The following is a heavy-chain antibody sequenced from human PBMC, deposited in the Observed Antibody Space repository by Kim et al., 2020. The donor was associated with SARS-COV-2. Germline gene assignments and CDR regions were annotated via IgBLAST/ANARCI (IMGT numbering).Heavy chain of an antibody. D-gene: IGHD2-15*01. CDR2: IYYSGST. V-gene: IGHV4-61*01. CDR3: ASGIGYCSGGSCYSMVPWVYYYYYMDV. Sequence: SETLSLTCTVSGGSVSSGSYYWSWIRQPPGKGLEWIGYIYYSGSTNYNPSLKSRVTISVDTSKNQFSLKLSSVTAADTAVYYCASGIGYCSGGSCYSMVPWVYYYYYMDVWGKGTTVTVSS. CDR1: GGSVSSGSYY. J-gene: IGHJ6*03.